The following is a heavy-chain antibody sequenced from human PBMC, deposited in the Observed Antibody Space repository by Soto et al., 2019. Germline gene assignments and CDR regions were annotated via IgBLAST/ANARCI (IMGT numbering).Heavy chain of an antibody. Sequence: SVKVSCKASGYTFTSYGITWVRQAPGQGLEWMGGIILPFGNPYYAQKFQGRVTITADDSMTTASMEVSGLRSEDTAVYYCARGVGSGTYYNQYNWFDPWGQG. CDR1: GYTFTSYG. V-gene: IGHV1-69*13. CDR3: ARGVGSGTYYNQYNWFDP. CDR2: IILPFGNP. J-gene: IGHJ5*02. D-gene: IGHD3-10*01.